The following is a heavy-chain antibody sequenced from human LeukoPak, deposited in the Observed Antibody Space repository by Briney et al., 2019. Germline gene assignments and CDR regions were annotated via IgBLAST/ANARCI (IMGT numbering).Heavy chain of an antibody. Sequence: PSETLSLTCTVSGGSISNSNYYWGWIRQPPGKGLEWIGNIYHSGSTYYNPSLKSRVTISVDTSKNQFSLKLSSVTAADTAVYYCAREGPTAQDVWGKGTTVTVSS. CDR3: AREGPTAQDV. V-gene: IGHV4-39*07. CDR2: IYHSGST. J-gene: IGHJ6*04. CDR1: GGSISNSNYY. D-gene: IGHD4-17*01.